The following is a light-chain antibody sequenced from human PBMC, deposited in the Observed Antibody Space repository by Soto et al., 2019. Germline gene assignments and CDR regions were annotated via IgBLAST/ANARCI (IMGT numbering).Light chain of an antibody. CDR3: AAWDDSLNGVV. Sequence: QSVLTQPPSTSGTPGQRVTISCSGASSNIGSNTVNWYQHLPGTAPKLLIYYNNQRPSGVPDRFSGSRSGTSASLAITGLQSGDDAYYYCAAWDDSLNGVVFGGGTKVTV. CDR2: YNN. V-gene: IGLV1-44*01. J-gene: IGLJ2*01. CDR1: SSNIGSNT.